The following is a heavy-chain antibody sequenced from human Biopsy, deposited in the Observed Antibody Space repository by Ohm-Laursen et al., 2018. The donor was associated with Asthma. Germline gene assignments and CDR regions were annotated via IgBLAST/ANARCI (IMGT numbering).Heavy chain of an antibody. CDR1: ERHFGSYN. CDR2: ITFDGSTQ. D-gene: IGHD6-13*01. J-gene: IGHJ4*02. CDR3: LRDTLGYYFDI. Sequence: SLRLSCAASERHFGSYNMHWARQAPGKGLEWVAVITFDGSTQHYGDSVKGRFTISRDNSKNMLFLQMNSLRAEDTAVYYCLRDTLGYYFDIWGQGTQVTVSS. V-gene: IGHV3-30-3*01.